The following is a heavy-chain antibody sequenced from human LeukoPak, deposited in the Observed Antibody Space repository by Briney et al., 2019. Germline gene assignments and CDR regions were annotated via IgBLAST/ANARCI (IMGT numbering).Heavy chain of an antibody. CDR2: ISGSGGST. V-gene: IGHV3-23*01. J-gene: IGHJ4*02. CDR1: GFTFSNYA. Sequence: GGSLRLSCAASGFTFSNYALSWVRQAPGKGLGWVSAISGSGGSTYYVDSVKGRFTISRDNSKNTLYLQMNSLRAEDTAVYYCAKARYYDILTGYLYFDYWGQGTLVTVSS. CDR3: AKARYYDILTGYLYFDY. D-gene: IGHD3-9*01.